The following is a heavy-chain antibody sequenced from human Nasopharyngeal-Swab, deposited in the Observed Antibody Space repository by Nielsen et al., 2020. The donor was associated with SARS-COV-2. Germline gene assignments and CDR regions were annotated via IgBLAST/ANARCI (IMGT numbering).Heavy chain of an antibody. V-gene: IGHV4-34*01. Sequence: GSLRLSFAVYGGSFSGYYWSWIRQPPGKGLEWIGEINHSGSTNYNPSLKSRVTISVDTSKNQFSLKLSSVTAADTAVYYCARARRDIVVVVAAEIALDYWGQGTLVTVSS. J-gene: IGHJ4*02. CDR2: INHSGST. CDR3: ARARRDIVVVVAAEIALDY. CDR1: GGSFSGYY. D-gene: IGHD2-15*01.